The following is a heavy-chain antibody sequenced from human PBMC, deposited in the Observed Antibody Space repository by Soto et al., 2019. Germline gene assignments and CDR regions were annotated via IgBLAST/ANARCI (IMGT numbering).Heavy chain of an antibody. D-gene: IGHD3-10*01. CDR2: TYIGGDT. J-gene: IGHJ4*02. CDR3: ARNVPGTALGY. CDR1: GVTVGNNY. V-gene: IGHV3-66*01. Sequence: EVRLVEAGGGLVQPGGSLRLSCAASGVTVGNNYMSWVRQAPGKGLEWVSVTYIGGDTRYADSVKGRFTMTRDSTKNTVYLQMDSLRAEDTAVYFCARNVPGTALGYWGQGSLVTVSS.